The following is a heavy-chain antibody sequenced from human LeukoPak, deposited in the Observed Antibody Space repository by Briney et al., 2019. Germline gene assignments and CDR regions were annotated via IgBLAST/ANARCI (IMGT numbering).Heavy chain of an antibody. CDR1: GFTVSSNY. CDR3: ARNSYYDFWSGAGAFDP. CDR2: IYSGGST. J-gene: IGHJ5*02. Sequence: GGSLRLSCAASGFTVSSNYMSWVRQAPGEGLEWVLVIYSGGSTYYADSVKGRFTISRHNSKNTLYLQMNSLRAEDTAVYYCARNSYYDFWSGAGAFDPWGQGTLVTVSS. D-gene: IGHD3-3*01. V-gene: IGHV3-53*04.